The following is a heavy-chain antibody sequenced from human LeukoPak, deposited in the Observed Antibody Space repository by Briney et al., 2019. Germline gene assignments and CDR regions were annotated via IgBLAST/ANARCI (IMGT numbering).Heavy chain of an antibody. CDR3: ARDGDLRRYSGGIRADY. CDR2: INPSGGST. Sequence: ASVKVSCKASGYTFTSYYMHWVRQAPGQGLEWMGIINPSGGSTNYAQKFQGRVTITADKSTSTAYMELSSLRSEHTAVYYCARDGDLRRYSGGIRADYWGQGTLVTVSS. J-gene: IGHJ4*02. D-gene: IGHD6-19*01. V-gene: IGHV1-46*01. CDR1: GYTFTSYY.